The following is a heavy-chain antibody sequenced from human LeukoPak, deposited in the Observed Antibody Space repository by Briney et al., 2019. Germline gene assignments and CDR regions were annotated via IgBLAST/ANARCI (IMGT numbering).Heavy chain of an antibody. D-gene: IGHD6-6*01. CDR1: GGTFSSYA. J-gene: IGHJ4*02. CDR3: ARSGGDSSSSAYFDY. CDR2: IIPIFGTA. Sequence: ASVKVSCKASGGTFSSYAISWVRQAPGQGLEWMGGIIPIFGTANYAQKFQGRVTITADESTSTAYMELSSLRSEDTAVYYCARSGGDSSSSAYFDYWGQGTLVTVSS. V-gene: IGHV1-69*13.